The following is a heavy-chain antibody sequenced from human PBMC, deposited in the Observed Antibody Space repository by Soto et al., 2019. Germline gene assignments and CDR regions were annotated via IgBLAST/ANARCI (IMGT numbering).Heavy chain of an antibody. CDR2: IYYSGST. D-gene: IGHD6-13*01. J-gene: IGHJ4*02. CDR3: ARDAYSSSWLDY. Sequence: SETLSLTCTVSGGSISSGGYYWSWIRQHPGKGLEWIGYIYYSGSTYYNPSLKSRVTISVDTSKNQFSLQLSSVTAADTAVYYCARDAYSSSWLDYWGQGTLVTVSS. V-gene: IGHV4-31*03. CDR1: GGSISSGGYY.